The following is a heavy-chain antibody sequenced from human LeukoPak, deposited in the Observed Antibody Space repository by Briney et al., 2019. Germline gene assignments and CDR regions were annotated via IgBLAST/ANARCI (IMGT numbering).Heavy chain of an antibody. CDR1: GFTFSTYA. Sequence: GGSLRLSCAASGFTFSTYAMSWVRQAPGKGLEWVSGISGSGGGTYYADSVKGRFTISRDNSKNTLYLQMNSLRPEDTAVYYCAREPGGIAAAATHYWGQGTLVTVSS. J-gene: IGHJ4*02. V-gene: IGHV3-23*01. CDR3: AREPGGIAAAATHY. CDR2: ISGSGGGT. D-gene: IGHD6-13*01.